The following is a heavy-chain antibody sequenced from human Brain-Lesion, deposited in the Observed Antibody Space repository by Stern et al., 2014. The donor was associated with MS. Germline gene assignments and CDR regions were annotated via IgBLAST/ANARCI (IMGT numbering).Heavy chain of an antibody. CDR2: IYYSGNT. CDR1: GGSVSSTSYA. V-gene: IGHV4-39*01. J-gene: IGHJ5*02. D-gene: IGHD2-15*01. CDR3: AGEEDIRYCSGGSCTGNWFDP. Sequence: QLQLQESGPGLVKPSETLSLTCTVAGGSVSSTSYAWAWIRQPPGKGLEWIGTIYYSGNTYYSPPLKSRLTISLDTPKNQFSRRRGSVTAADTAVYYCAGEEDIRYCSGGSCTGNWFDPWGQGTLVTVSS.